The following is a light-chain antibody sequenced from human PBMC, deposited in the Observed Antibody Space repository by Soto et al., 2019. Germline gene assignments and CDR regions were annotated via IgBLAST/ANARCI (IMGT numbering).Light chain of an antibody. Sequence: EIVFTQSPGSLSLSPGERATLSCRASQSVSSNYLAWYQQKPGQAPRLLIYGASSRATGIPDRLSGSGSGTDFTLTISRLEPEDFAVYYCQQYGSSPRTFGQGTKVDIK. CDR2: GAS. CDR1: QSVSSNY. J-gene: IGKJ1*01. CDR3: QQYGSSPRT. V-gene: IGKV3-20*01.